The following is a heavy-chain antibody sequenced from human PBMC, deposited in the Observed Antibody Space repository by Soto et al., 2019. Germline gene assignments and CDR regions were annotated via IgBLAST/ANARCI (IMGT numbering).Heavy chain of an antibody. CDR3: AKSHLYYDFWSGYYADY. CDR1: GFTFSSYA. CDR2: ISGSGGST. V-gene: IGHV3-23*01. D-gene: IGHD3-3*01. Sequence: GGSLRLSCAASGFTFSSYAMSWVRQAPGKGLEWVSAISGSGGSTYYADSVKGRFTISRDNSKNTLYLQMNSLRAEDTAVYYCAKSHLYYDFWSGYYADYWGQGTLVTVSS. J-gene: IGHJ4*02.